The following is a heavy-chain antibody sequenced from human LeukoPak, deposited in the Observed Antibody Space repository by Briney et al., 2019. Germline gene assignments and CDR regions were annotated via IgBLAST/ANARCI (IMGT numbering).Heavy chain of an antibody. CDR2: INHSGST. Sequence: SETLSLTCAVYGGSFSGYYWSWIRQPPGKGLEWIGEINHSGSTNYDPSLKSRVAISVDTSKNQFSLRLSSVTAADTAVYYCARGGYCSGFSCYFDYWGQGTLVTVSS. J-gene: IGHJ4*02. V-gene: IGHV4-34*01. CDR3: ARGGYCSGFSCYFDY. D-gene: IGHD2-15*01. CDR1: GGSFSGYY.